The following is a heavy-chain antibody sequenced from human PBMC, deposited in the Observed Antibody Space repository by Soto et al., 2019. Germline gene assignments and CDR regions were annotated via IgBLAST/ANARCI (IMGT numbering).Heavy chain of an antibody. D-gene: IGHD2-15*01. J-gene: IGHJ5*02. Sequence: EVQLVESGGGLVKPGGSLRLSCAASRFTFSSYSMNWVRQAPGKGLEWVSSISSSSSYIYYVDSVKGRFTISRDNAKNSLYLQMNSLTAEDTAVYYCARDGPPDCSGGSCYPTAVGWFDPWGQGTLVTVSS. V-gene: IGHV3-21*01. CDR1: RFTFSSYS. CDR3: ARDGPPDCSGGSCYPTAVGWFDP. CDR2: ISSSSSYI.